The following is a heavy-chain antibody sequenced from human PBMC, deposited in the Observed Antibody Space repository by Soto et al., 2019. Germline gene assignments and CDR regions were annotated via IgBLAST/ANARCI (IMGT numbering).Heavy chain of an antibody. D-gene: IGHD3-9*01. CDR2: ISPNSGGT. CDR3: ARGGLRYFDWSPMDV. J-gene: IGHJ6*02. V-gene: IGHV1-2*04. CDR1: VYTFTGYY. Sequence: ASVKVSCKASVYTFTGYYMHSVRQAPAQGLEWMGWISPNSGGTNYAQKFPGWITMTRDTSISTAYMELSRLRSDDTAVYYCARGGLRYFDWSPMDVWGQGTTVTVSS.